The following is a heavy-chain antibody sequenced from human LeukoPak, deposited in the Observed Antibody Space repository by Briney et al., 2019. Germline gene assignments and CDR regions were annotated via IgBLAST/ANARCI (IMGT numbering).Heavy chain of an antibody. Sequence: AGGSLRLSCAASGFTVSSNYMSWVRQAPGKGLEWVSVIYGGGSTYYADSVKGRFTISRDNSKNTLYLQMNSLRAEDTAVYYCARDLNSSGWWDYWGQGTLVTVSS. J-gene: IGHJ4*02. CDR2: IYGGGST. D-gene: IGHD6-19*01. CDR1: GFTVSSNY. CDR3: ARDLNSSGWWDY. V-gene: IGHV3-53*01.